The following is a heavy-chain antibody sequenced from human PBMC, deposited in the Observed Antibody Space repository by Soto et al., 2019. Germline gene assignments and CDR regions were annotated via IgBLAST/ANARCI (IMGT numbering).Heavy chain of an antibody. Sequence: QLQLQESGPGLVKPSETLSLTCTVSGGSISSSSYYWGWIRQPPGKGLEWIGSIYYSGSTYYNPSLKSRVTISVDTSKNQFSLKLSSVTAADTAVYYCARQPASYRRYYYGSGSLVDVWGKGTTVTVSS. CDR2: IYYSGST. D-gene: IGHD3-10*01. J-gene: IGHJ6*04. CDR3: ARQPASYRRYYYGSGSLVDV. CDR1: GGSISSSSYY. V-gene: IGHV4-39*01.